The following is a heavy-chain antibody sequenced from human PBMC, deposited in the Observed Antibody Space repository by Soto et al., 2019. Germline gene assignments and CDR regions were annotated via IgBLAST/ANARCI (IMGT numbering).Heavy chain of an antibody. CDR2: IIPIFGTA. Sequence: QVQLVQSGAEVKKPGSSVKVSCKASGGTFSSYAISWVRQAPGQGLEWMGGIIPIFGTANYAQKFQGGVTISDDKSTSTAYMEVSSLRSADTSVYYCASRGFGELSYYYGMDVCVQGTTVTVSS. CDR3: ASRGFGELSYYYGMDV. V-gene: IGHV1-69*06. D-gene: IGHD3-10*01. CDR1: GGTFSSYA. J-gene: IGHJ6*02.